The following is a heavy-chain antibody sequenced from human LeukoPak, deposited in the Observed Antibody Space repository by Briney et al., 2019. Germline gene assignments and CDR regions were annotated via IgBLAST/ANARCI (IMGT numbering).Heavy chain of an antibody. CDR2: IYPGDSDT. Sequence: GEALKISCKGSGHRYTSYWLGWARQLPGKGLEWMGIIYPGDSDTRYSQSLGGQVTISADKPSSTAYLQWSSLKAANTAMYYCARHRRDGYPDYWGQGTLVTVSS. V-gene: IGHV5-51*01. J-gene: IGHJ4*02. CDR1: GHRYTSYW. D-gene: IGHD5-24*01. CDR3: ARHRRDGYPDY.